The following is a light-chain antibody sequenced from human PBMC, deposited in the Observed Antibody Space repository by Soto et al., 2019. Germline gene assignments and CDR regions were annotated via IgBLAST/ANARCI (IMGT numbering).Light chain of an antibody. CDR2: DAS. V-gene: IGKV3-11*01. CDR3: QQRSNWPPYT. J-gene: IGKJ2*01. CDR1: QSVNSN. Sequence: EIVLTQSPATLSLSPGERATLSCRASQSVNSNLAWYQQKPGQAPRLLIYDASNRATGIPARFSGSGSATDFTLTISSLEPEDFAVYYCQQRSNWPPYTFGQGTKLEIK.